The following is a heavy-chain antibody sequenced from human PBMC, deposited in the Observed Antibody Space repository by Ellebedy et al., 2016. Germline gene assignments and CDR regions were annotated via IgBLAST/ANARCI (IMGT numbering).Heavy chain of an antibody. CDR2: ISSIGSTI. Sequence: GESLKISCAASGFTFSTYSMNWVRQAPGKGLEWVLYISSIGSTIYYADSVEGRFTISRDNAKNSLYLQMNSLRAEDTALYYCARVYGDYRIDCWGQGTLVTVSS. D-gene: IGHD4-17*01. V-gene: IGHV3-48*04. CDR1: GFTFSTYS. CDR3: ARVYGDYRIDC. J-gene: IGHJ4*02.